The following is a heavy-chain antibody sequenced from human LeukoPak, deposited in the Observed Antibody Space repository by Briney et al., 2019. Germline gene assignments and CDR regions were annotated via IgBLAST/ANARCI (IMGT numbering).Heavy chain of an antibody. J-gene: IGHJ4*02. Sequence: PGRSLRLSCAASGFTFSSYGIQWVRQAPGKGLEWVAVIWYDGSNKYYADSVKGRFTISRDNSKNTLYLQMNSLRAEDTAVYYCARDSPFLDYWGQGTLVTVSS. CDR3: ARDSPFLDY. CDR2: IWYDGSNK. CDR1: GFTFSSYG. V-gene: IGHV3-33*01.